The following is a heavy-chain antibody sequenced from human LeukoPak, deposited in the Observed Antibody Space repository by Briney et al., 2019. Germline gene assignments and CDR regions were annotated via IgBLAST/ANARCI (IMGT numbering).Heavy chain of an antibody. D-gene: IGHD2-21*02. Sequence: PGGSLRLSCAASGFTLSSYWMHWVRQAPGKGLVWVSRINSDETGTTYADSVKGRFTISRDNAKNTLYLQMNSLRAEDTAVYYCARVGTSSGDWVRFDYWGQGTLATVSS. V-gene: IGHV3-74*01. CDR1: GFTLSSYW. CDR2: INSDETGT. CDR3: ARVGTSSGDWVRFDY. J-gene: IGHJ4*02.